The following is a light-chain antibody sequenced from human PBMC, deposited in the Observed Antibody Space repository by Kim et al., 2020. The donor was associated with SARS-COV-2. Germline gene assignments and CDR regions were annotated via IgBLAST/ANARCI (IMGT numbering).Light chain of an antibody. Sequence: GQRFTISCSGSSSNIGSNTVTWYQQLPGTAPKLLIYCNNQRPSGVPDRFSGSKSGTSASLAISGLQSEDEADYYCAAWDDSLNGHVFGGGTQLTVL. J-gene: IGLJ2*01. CDR2: CNN. CDR1: SSNIGSNT. V-gene: IGLV1-44*01. CDR3: AAWDDSLNGHV.